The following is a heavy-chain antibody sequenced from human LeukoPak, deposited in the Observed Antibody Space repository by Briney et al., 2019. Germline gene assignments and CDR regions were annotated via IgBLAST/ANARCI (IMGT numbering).Heavy chain of an antibody. D-gene: IGHD3-3*01. Sequence: GRSLRLSCAASGFTFSSYAMHWVRQAPGKGLEWVAVISYDGSNKYYADSVKGRFTISRDNSKNTLYLQMNSLRAEDTDVYYCARGVFLEIDYWGQGTLVTVSS. CDR1: GFTFSSYA. J-gene: IGHJ4*02. CDR2: ISYDGSNK. CDR3: ARGVFLEIDY. V-gene: IGHV3-30*01.